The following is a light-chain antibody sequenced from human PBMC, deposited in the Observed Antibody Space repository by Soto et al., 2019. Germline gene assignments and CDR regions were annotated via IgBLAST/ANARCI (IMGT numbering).Light chain of an antibody. CDR3: SVYTGSRSYI. Sequence: QSVLTQPASVSGSPGQAITISCTGTSTDVGAYNFVSWHQQHPRKAPKLMIYNVYDRPSGISYRFSGSKSGNTASLTISVLEGEDDADYCCSVYTGSRSYIFGKGREVTVL. J-gene: IGLJ1*01. CDR1: STDVGAYNF. V-gene: IGLV2-14*03. CDR2: NVY.